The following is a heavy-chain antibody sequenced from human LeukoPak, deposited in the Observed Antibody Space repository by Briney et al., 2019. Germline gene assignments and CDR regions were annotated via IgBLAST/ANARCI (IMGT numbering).Heavy chain of an antibody. D-gene: IGHD1-26*01. J-gene: IGHJ4*02. CDR3: ARGAGSYGYFDY. CDR2: IIPIFGTA. CDR1: GGTFSSYA. V-gene: IGHV1-69*13. Sequence: ASVKLSCKASGGTFSSYAIRWVRQAPGPGLEWMGGIIPIFGTANYAQKFQGRVTITADESTSTAYMEPSSLRSEDTAVYYCARGAGSYGYFDYWGQGTLVTVSS.